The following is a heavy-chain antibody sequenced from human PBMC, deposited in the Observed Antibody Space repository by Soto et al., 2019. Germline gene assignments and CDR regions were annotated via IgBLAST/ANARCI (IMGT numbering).Heavy chain of an antibody. D-gene: IGHD3-10*01. J-gene: IGHJ4*02. CDR1: GFTVGNNY. V-gene: IGHV3-53*01. CDR2: IYSTGTT. Sequence: EVQLVESGGGLSQPGGSLKLSCAASGFTVGNNYMSWVRQAPGKGLEWVSLIYSTGTTKYADSVKGRFTVSRDNAKNTLHLQMNSLRAEDTAVYYCAKDGRGSGCHYNSFGYWGQGTLVTVSS. CDR3: AKDGRGSGCHYNSFGY.